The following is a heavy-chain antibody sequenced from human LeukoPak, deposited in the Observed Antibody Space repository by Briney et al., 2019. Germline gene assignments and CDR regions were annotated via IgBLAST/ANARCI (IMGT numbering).Heavy chain of an antibody. CDR3: TRLLSHRSGAFDI. J-gene: IGHJ3*02. D-gene: IGHD3-16*02. CDR2: IRSKANSHAT. CDR1: GFTFSGSA. Sequence: QPGGSLKLSCAASGFTFSGSAMHWVRQASGKGLEWVGRIRSKANSHATAYAASVKGRFTISRDDSKNTAYLQMNSLKTEDTAVYYCTRLLSHRSGAFDIWGQGTMVTVSS. V-gene: IGHV3-73*01.